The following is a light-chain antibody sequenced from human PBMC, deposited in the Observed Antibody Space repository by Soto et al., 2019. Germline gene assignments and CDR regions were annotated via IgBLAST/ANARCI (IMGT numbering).Light chain of an antibody. V-gene: IGKV3-15*01. CDR1: QGVSGN. CDR2: GAS. Sequence: EIVMTQSPATLSVSPGERATLSCRASQGVSGNVAWYQQKLGQAPRLLIYGASTRATGVPARFSGSGSGTEFTFTISSLQSEDFAVYYCQQYNNWPPTFGQGTRLEIK. J-gene: IGKJ5*01. CDR3: QQYNNWPPT.